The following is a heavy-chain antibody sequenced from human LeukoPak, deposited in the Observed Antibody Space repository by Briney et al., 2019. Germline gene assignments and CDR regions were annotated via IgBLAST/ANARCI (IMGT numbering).Heavy chain of an antibody. CDR3: AKDRVYDFWSGYYFDY. V-gene: IGHV3-23*01. CDR2: ISGSGGST. CDR1: GFTFSSYA. D-gene: IGHD3-3*01. Sequence: GGSLRLSCAASGFTFSSYAMSWVRQAPGKGLEWVSAISGSGGSTYYADSVRGRFTISRDNSKNTLYLQMNSLRAEDTAVYYCAKDRVYDFWSGYYFDYWGQGTLVTVSS. J-gene: IGHJ4*02.